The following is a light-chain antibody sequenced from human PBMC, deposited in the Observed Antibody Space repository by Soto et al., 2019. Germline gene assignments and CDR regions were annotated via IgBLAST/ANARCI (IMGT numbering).Light chain of an antibody. J-gene: IGKJ1*01. CDR3: KQYTNTNNPWM. V-gene: IGKV1-5*01. Sequence: DIQVTQSPPTLSASVGDRVTITCRASQTISTWMAWYQQKPGKAPKLLVYDASTLQSGVASRFSGSGSGTEFTLIISGLQPDDYATYYCKQYTNTNNPWMFGQGTKGDIK. CDR1: QTISTW. CDR2: DAS.